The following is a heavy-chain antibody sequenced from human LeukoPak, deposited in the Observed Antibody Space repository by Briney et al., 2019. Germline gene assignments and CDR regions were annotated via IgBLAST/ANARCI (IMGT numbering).Heavy chain of an antibody. Sequence: ASVKVSCKASGGTFSSYAISWVRQAPGQGLEWMGGIIPIFGTANYAQKFQGRVTITADESTNTAYMELSSLRSEDTAVYYCARGPYCSSTSCYLDYWGQGTLVTVSS. J-gene: IGHJ4*02. CDR3: ARGPYCSSTSCYLDY. D-gene: IGHD2-2*01. CDR1: GGTFSSYA. CDR2: IIPIFGTA. V-gene: IGHV1-69*13.